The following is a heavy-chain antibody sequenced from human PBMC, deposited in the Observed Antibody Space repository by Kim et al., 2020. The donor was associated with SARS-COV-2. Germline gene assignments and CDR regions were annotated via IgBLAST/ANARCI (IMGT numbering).Heavy chain of an antibody. V-gene: IGHV4-59*01. CDR3: ARGLERDIQNFDY. CDR1: GGSISSYY. D-gene: IGHD3-3*01. CDR2: IYYSGST. Sequence: SETLSLTCTVSGGSISSYYWSWIRQPPGKGLEWIGYIYYSGSTNYNPSLKSRVTISVDTSKNQFSLKLSSVTAADTAVYYCARGLERDIQNFDYWGQGTLVTVSS. J-gene: IGHJ4*02.